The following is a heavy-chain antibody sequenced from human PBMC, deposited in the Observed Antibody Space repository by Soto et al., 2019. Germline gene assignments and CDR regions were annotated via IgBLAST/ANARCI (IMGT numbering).Heavy chain of an antibody. J-gene: IGHJ4*02. V-gene: IGHV3-30-3*01. CDR2: MSFEGSNI. D-gene: IGHD3-16*01. CDR3: ARDSYYDDSDYYPTFYD. Sequence: PGGSLRLSCAASGFMFSRYAMHWVRQAPGKXLEWVALMSFEGSNIRYADSVKGRFTISRDNSKNTLFLQMNSLRTDDTALYFCARDSYYDDSDYYPTFYDWGQGTLVTVSS. CDR1: GFMFSRYA.